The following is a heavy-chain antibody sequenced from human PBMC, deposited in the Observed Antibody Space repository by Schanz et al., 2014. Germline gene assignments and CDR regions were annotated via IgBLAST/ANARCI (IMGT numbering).Heavy chain of an antibody. CDR1: GFTFSSYA. Sequence: EVQLLESGGGLVQPGGSLRLSCAASGFTFSSYAMSWVRQAPGKGLEWVSAISGSGGSTYYADSVKGRFTISRDNSKNTLYRPMNSQRAEDTAVYYCAKGRVGEVSAIDIWGQGTMVTVSS. J-gene: IGHJ3*02. CDR3: AKGRVGEVSAIDI. V-gene: IGHV3-23*01. CDR2: ISGSGGST.